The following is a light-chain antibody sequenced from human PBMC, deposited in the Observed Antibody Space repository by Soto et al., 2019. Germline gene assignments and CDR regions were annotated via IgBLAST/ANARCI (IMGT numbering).Light chain of an antibody. CDR1: QSVSSK. V-gene: IGKV3-15*01. Sequence: EIVMTQSPATLSVSPGETATLSCRASQSVSSKLAWYQHKPGQAPRLLIHSASTRATGIPARFSGSGSGTDFTLTISRLEPEDFAVYYCHQYGSSPSTFGQGTKVEIK. CDR2: SAS. CDR3: HQYGSSPST. J-gene: IGKJ1*01.